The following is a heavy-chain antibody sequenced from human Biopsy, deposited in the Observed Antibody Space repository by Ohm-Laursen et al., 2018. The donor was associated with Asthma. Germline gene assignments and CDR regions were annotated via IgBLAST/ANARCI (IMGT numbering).Heavy chain of an antibody. V-gene: IGHV3-53*01. Sequence: SLRLSCKASGFTVSRDHMFWVRQAPGKGLEWVSVIYSGGTSHTADSVRGRFTISRDFSKNTLHLQMHSLRVEDTAVYYCARGDSSGWSHYYFDYWGQGTLVTVSS. CDR3: ARGDSSGWSHYYFDY. CDR2: IYSGGTS. CDR1: GFTVSRDH. D-gene: IGHD6-19*01. J-gene: IGHJ4*02.